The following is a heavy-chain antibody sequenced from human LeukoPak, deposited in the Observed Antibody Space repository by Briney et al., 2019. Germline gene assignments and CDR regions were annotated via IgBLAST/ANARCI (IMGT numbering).Heavy chain of an antibody. V-gene: IGHV4-59*08. CDR3: ARQSLRNTAMVFGY. J-gene: IGHJ4*02. Sequence: SETLSLTCTVSVDSISSYYWSWIPGPPGKGLEWIGYIYYSGSTNYSPALKSRVTISVDTSKNPLSLKLSSVSAADTAVYYCARQSLRNTAMVFGYWGQGTLVTVSS. D-gene: IGHD5-18*01. CDR2: IYYSGST. CDR1: VDSISSYY.